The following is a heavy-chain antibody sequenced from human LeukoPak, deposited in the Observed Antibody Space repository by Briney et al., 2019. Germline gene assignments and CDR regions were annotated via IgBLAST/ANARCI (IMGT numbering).Heavy chain of an antibody. CDR2: IYYSGST. CDR3: ARGSYDYGDYGWFDP. V-gene: IGHV4-59*01. D-gene: IGHD4-17*01. CDR1: GGSFSSYY. J-gene: IGHJ5*02. Sequence: SETLSLTCTVSGGSFSSYYWSWVRQPPGKGLEWIGYIYYSGSTNYNPPLKSRVTISVDTSKNQFSLKLSSVTAADTAVYYCARGSYDYGDYGWFDPWGQGTLVTVSS.